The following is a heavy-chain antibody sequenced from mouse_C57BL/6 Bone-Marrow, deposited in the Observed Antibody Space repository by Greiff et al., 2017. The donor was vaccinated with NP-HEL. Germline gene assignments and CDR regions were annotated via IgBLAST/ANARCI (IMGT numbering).Heavy chain of an antibody. CDR1: GYTFTTYP. V-gene: IGHV1-47*01. D-gene: IGHD2-1*01. Sequence: QVQLKESGAELVKPGASVKMSCKASGYTFTTYPIEWVKQNPGKSLEWIGNFHPYNDDTEYNEKFKNKATLTVEKSSSTVYLELSRLTSDDSSVDDGARGGNSWYYFDYGGQGTTLTVSA. CDR3: ARGGNSWYYFDY. CDR2: FHPYNDDT. J-gene: IGHJ2*01.